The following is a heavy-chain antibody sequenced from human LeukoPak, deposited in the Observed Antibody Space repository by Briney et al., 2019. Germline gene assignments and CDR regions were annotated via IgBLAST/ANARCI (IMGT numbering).Heavy chain of an antibody. J-gene: IGHJ6*03. D-gene: IGHD3-3*01. CDR3: AASHFYDFWSGRNYYYYMDV. Sequence: GTSVKVSCKASGFTFTSSAMQWVRQARGQRLEWIGWIVVGSGNTNYAQKFQERVTITRDMSTSTAYMELSSLRSEDTAVYYCAASHFYDFWSGRNYYYYMDVWGKGTMVTVSS. CDR2: IVVGSGNT. CDR1: GFTFTSSA. V-gene: IGHV1-58*02.